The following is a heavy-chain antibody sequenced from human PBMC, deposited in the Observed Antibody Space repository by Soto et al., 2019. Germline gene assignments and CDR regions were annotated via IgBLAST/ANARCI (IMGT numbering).Heavy chain of an antibody. V-gene: IGHV4-61*01. D-gene: IGHD1-1*01. CDR1: GGSVSSNTYY. Sequence: LSLTCTVSGGSVSSNTYYWNWIRQPPGKGLEWIGYIFYSGNTNYNPSLKSRVTLSLDSSKNQFSLKLSSVTAADTAVYYCATSPPTGWDPYYFEYWGQGTLVTVSS. CDR3: ATSPPTGWDPYYFEY. CDR2: IFYSGNT. J-gene: IGHJ4*02.